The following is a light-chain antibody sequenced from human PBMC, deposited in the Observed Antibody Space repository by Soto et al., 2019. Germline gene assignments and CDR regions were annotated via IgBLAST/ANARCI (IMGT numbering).Light chain of an antibody. J-gene: IGKJ3*01. Sequence: DIQMTQSPSSLSASVGDRVTITCRASQDISNYLNWYQQKPGKAPKLLIYDASNLETGVPSRFSGSGSGTDFTFTISSLQPEDIATYYCQQYDNLPFTFGPGTKVDTK. CDR1: QDISNY. CDR2: DAS. V-gene: IGKV1-33*01. CDR3: QQYDNLPFT.